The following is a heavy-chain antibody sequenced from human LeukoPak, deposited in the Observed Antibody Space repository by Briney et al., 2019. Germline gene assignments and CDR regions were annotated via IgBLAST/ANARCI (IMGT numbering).Heavy chain of an antibody. CDR1: GFTFSSYS. CDR2: ISTSSSTI. V-gene: IGHV3-48*01. CDR3: ARVRGNHFFDY. D-gene: IGHD6-25*01. Sequence: GGSLRLSCAASGFTFSSYSVNWVRQAPGKGLEWVSYISTSSSTIHYADSVKGRFTISRDNAKNSLYLQMNSLGAEDTAVYYCARVRGNHFFDYWGQGTLVTVSS. J-gene: IGHJ4*02.